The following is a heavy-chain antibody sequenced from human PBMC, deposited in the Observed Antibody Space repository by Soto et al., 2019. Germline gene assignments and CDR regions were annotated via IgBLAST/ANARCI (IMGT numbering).Heavy chain of an antibody. CDR2: LDQSGDT. J-gene: IGHJ4*02. V-gene: IGHV4-4*02. CDR1: GDSISNNFW. D-gene: IGHD6-19*01. CDR3: AKNRRESTGWYFDY. Sequence: QVQLQESGPGLVKPSGTLSLTCTVSGDSISNNFWCTWVRQPPGKGLEWIGELDQSGDTKYNPSLKSRVTMSVDKSKKQFSLNLNSVTAADTAVYYCAKNRRESTGWYFDYWGQRTLVTVSS.